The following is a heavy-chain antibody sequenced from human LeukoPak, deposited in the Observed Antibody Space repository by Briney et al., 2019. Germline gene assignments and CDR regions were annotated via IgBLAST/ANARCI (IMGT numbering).Heavy chain of an antibody. CDR2: INHSGST. D-gene: IGHD4-23*01. Sequence: SETLSLTCTVSGGSISSYYWSWIRQPPGKGLEWIGEINHSGSTNYNPSLKSRVTISVDTSKNQFSLKLSSVTAADTAVYYCARAGKDYWGQGTLVTVSS. V-gene: IGHV4-34*01. CDR3: ARAGKDY. CDR1: GGSISSYY. J-gene: IGHJ4*02.